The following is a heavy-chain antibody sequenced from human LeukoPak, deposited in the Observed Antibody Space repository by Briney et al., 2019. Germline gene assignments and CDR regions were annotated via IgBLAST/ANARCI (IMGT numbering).Heavy chain of an antibody. CDR2: IIPIFGTA. D-gene: IGHD2-15*01. V-gene: IGHV1-69*05. CDR3: ARADVPAAVYYYYYYMDV. Sequence: ASVKVSCKASGGTFSSYAISWVRQAPGQGLEWMGGIIPIFGTANYAQKFQGRVTITTDESTSTAYMELSSLRSEDTAVYYCARADVPAAVYYYYYYMDVWGKGTTVTVSS. J-gene: IGHJ6*03. CDR1: GGTFSSYA.